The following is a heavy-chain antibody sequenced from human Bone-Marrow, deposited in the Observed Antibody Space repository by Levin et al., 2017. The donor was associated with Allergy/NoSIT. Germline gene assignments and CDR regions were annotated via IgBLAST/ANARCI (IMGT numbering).Heavy chain of an antibody. V-gene: IGHV3-30-3*01. CDR3: ARDLVTKVRGVKYWYFDV. J-gene: IGHJ2*01. CDR1: GFTFSTYA. D-gene: IGHD3-10*01. Sequence: HPGGSLRLSCEASGFTFSTYAMHWIRQAPGKGLEWVAVISFDGSNKYYADSVQGRFTISIDGSKSTVFLQMDSLRVEDTAVYYCARDLVTKVRGVKYWYFDVWGRGTLVSVST. CDR2: ISFDGSNK.